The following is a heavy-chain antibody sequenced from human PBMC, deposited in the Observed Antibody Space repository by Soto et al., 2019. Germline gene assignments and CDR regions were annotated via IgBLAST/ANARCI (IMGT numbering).Heavy chain of an antibody. CDR1: GFTFSSYA. CDR3: ARGLMDTAMAPGY. Sequence: GGSLRLSCAASGFTFSSYAMHWVRQAPGKGLEWVAVISYDGSNKYYADSVKGRFTISRDNSKNTLYLQMNSLRAEDTAVYYCARGLMDTAMAPGYWGQGALVTVSS. J-gene: IGHJ4*02. CDR2: ISYDGSNK. V-gene: IGHV3-30-3*01. D-gene: IGHD5-18*01.